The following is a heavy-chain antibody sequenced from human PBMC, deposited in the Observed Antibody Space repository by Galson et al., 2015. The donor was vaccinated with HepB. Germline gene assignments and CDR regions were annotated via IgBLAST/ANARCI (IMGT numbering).Heavy chain of an antibody. Sequence: SLRLSCAASGFTFSSYAMSWVRQAPGKGLEWVSAISGSGGSTYYADSVKGRFTISRDNSKNTLYLQMNSLRAEDTAVYYCAKDIVLMVYAMEDYWGQGTLVTVSS. CDR1: GFTFSSYA. CDR2: ISGSGGST. CDR3: AKDIVLMVYAMEDY. V-gene: IGHV3-23*01. J-gene: IGHJ4*02. D-gene: IGHD2-8*01.